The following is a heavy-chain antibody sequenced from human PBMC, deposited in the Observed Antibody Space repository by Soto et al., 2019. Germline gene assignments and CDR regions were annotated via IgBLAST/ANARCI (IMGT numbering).Heavy chain of an antibody. J-gene: IGHJ5*02. V-gene: IGHV4-59*01. D-gene: IGHD3-3*01. CDR1: GRSISSYY. CDR3: ARVLVDYDFWSGYYISRWFDP. Sequence: SETLSLTRTVSGRSISSYYWSWIRQPPGKGLEWIGYIYYSGSTNYNPSLKSRVTISVDTSKNQFSLKLSSVTAADTAVYYCARVLVDYDFWSGYYISRWFDPWGQGTLVTVSS. CDR2: IYYSGST.